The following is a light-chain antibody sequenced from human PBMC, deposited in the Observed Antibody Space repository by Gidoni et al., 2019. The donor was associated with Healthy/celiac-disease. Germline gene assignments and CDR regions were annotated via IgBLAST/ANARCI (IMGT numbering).Light chain of an antibody. CDR1: QDISNY. CDR3: QQYDNLLT. CDR2: DAS. Sequence: DIQMTQSPSSLSASVGDRVTITCQASQDISNYLNWYQQKPGKAPKPLIYDASNLETGVTSRFSGSGSGTDFTFTISSLQPEDIATYYCQQYDNLLTFGGGTKVEIK. J-gene: IGKJ4*01. V-gene: IGKV1-33*01.